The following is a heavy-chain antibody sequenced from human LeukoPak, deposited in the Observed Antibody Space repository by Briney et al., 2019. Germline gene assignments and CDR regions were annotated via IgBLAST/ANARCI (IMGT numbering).Heavy chain of an antibody. V-gene: IGHV4-39*07. CDR1: GGSISSSFYY. Sequence: SETLSLTCTVSGGSISSSFYYWGWIRQPPGKGLEWIGSIYHSGSTNYNPSLKSRVTISVDTSKNQFSLKLSSVTAADTAVYYCARIPSKRNYYDSSGYIFDWGQGTLVTVSS. CDR3: ARIPSKRNYYDSSGYIFD. CDR2: IYHSGST. J-gene: IGHJ4*02. D-gene: IGHD3-22*01.